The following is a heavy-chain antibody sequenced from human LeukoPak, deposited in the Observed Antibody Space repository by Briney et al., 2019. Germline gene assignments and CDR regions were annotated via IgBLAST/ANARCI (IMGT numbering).Heavy chain of an antibody. D-gene: IGHD1-1*01. V-gene: IGHV1-69*04. CDR2: IIPIFAIT. J-gene: IGHJ5*02. CDR3: ARDPGRGTPQATMTYNWFDP. Sequence: SVKVSCKASGGTLNTYTISWVRQAPGQGLEWMGRIIPIFAITHYAQKFQGRVTISADKSTNTVYMDLSSLRSEDTAVYFCARDPGRGTPQATMTYNWFDPWGQGTLVTVSS. CDR1: GGTLNTYT.